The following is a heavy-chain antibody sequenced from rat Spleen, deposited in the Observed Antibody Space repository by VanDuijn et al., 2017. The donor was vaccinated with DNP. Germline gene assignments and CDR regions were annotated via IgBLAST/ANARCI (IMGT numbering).Heavy chain of an antibody. J-gene: IGHJ3*01. V-gene: IGHV5-17*01. CDR1: GLTFSDYA. Sequence: EVQLVESDGGLVQPGRSLKLSCAASGLTFSDYAMAWVRQAPKKGLEWVATIIYDGSSTYYRDSVKGRFTISRDNAKSTLYLQMDSLRSEDTATYYCARQALRRLYWFAYWGQGTLVTVSS. CDR2: IIYDGSST. D-gene: IGHD1-11*01. CDR3: ARQALRRLYWFAY.